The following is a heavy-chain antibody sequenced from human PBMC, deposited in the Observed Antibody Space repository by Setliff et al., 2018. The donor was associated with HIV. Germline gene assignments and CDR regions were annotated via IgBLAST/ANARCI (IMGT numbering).Heavy chain of an antibody. CDR2: IIPIFGTA. CDR1: GGTFSSYA. V-gene: IGHV1-69*13. D-gene: IGHD3-22*01. CDR3: ARSTYYYDSSGYYNAFDI. J-gene: IGHJ3*02. Sequence: SVKVSCKASGGTFSSYAISWVRQAPGQGLEWMGGIIPIFGTANYAQKFQGRVTITADESTSTAYMELSSLRSEDTAVYYCARSTYYYDSSGYYNAFDIWGQGTMVTVSS.